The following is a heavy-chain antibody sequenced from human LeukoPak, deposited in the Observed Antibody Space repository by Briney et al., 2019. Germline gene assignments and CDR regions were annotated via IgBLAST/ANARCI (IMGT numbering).Heavy chain of an antibody. D-gene: IGHD4-17*01. CDR1: GYTFTSYY. CDR3: ARPIGDHENWFDP. CDR2: INPSGGST. J-gene: IGHJ5*02. Sequence: ASVKVSCKASGYTFTSYYMHWVRQAPGQGHEWMGIINPSGGSTSYAQKLQGRVTMTRATSTSTVYMELSSLRSEDTAVYYCARPIGDHENWFDPWGQGTLVTVSS. V-gene: IGHV1-46*01.